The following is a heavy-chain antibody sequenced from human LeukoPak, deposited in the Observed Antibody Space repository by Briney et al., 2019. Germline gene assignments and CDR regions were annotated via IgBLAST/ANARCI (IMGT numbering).Heavy chain of an antibody. Sequence: QPGGSLRLSCAASGFTFSNYAMSWVRQAPGKGLEWVSAISGSGGSTYYADSVKGRFTISRDNSKNTLYLQMNYLRAEDTAVYYCARPRGYCSSTRCPGDAFDIWGQGTMVTVSS. V-gene: IGHV3-23*01. D-gene: IGHD2-2*01. CDR3: ARPRGYCSSTRCPGDAFDI. CDR2: ISGSGGST. CDR1: GFTFSNYA. J-gene: IGHJ3*02.